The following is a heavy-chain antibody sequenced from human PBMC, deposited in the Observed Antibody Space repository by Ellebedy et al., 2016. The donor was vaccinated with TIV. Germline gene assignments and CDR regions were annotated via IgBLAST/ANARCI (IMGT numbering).Heavy chain of an antibody. D-gene: IGHD3-10*01. Sequence: MPSETLSLPCTVSGTSISHSNFWAWIRQPPGKGLEWIGSVYHTGNTYYNPSLKSRVIMSVDTSKNQFSLNLTSVTAADTAVYYCARGPLWFGPLMHYFDYWGQGTLLTVSS. CDR1: GTSISHSNF. CDR2: VYHTGNT. J-gene: IGHJ4*02. CDR3: ARGPLWFGPLMHYFDY. V-gene: IGHV4-38-2*02.